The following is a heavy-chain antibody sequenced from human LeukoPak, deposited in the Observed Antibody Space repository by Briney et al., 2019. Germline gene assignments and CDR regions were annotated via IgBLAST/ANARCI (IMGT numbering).Heavy chain of an antibody. Sequence: PSETLSLTCTVSGDSFGGYYWSWIRQPPGKGLEWIGYNDTTGGNTFKPSLKIRITISVDTSKNQFSLKLSSDTAADTAVYYCARSGNMGLYRWGQGTLVTVSS. D-gene: IGHD2/OR15-2a*01. V-gene: IGHV4-4*09. CDR2: NDTTGGN. J-gene: IGHJ4*01. CDR1: GDSFGGYY. CDR3: ARSGNMGLYR.